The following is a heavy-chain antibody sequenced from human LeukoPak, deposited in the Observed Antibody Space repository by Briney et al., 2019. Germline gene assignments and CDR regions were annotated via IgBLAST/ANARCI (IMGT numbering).Heavy chain of an antibody. CDR2: IRYDGSNK. D-gene: IGHD2-2*01. CDR1: GFTFSSYG. J-gene: IGHJ4*02. CDR3: ANRYCSDTTCQETYFDY. V-gene: IGHV3-30*02. Sequence: EPGGSLRLSCAASGFTFSSYGMHWVRQAPGKGLEWVAFIRYDGSNKYHADSVKGRFTISRDNSKNTLYLQMNNLRAEDTAVYYCANRYCSDTTCQETYFDYWGQGTLVTVSS.